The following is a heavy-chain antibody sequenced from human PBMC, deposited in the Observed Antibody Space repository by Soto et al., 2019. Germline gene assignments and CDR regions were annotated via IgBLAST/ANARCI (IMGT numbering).Heavy chain of an antibody. V-gene: IGHV3-15*01. CDR1: GFTFSNAW. J-gene: IGHJ4*02. CDR3: TTDPGMGAGY. CDR2: IKSKTDGGTT. D-gene: IGHD1-26*01. Sequence: EVQLVESGGGLVKPGGSLRLSCAASGFTFSNAWMSWVRQAPGKGLEWVGRIKSKTDGGTTDYAAPVKGRFTISRDDTKNTLYMQMNSLKSEDTAVYYCTTDPGMGAGYWGQGTLVTVSS.